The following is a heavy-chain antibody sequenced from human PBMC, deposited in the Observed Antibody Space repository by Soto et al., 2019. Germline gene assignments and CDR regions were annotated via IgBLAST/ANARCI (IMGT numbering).Heavy chain of an antibody. CDR2: IYYSGST. V-gene: IGHV4-59*08. J-gene: IGHJ6*03. CDR1: GGSISSYY. CDR3: ARLGSGYGFSPAYYMDV. D-gene: IGHD5-12*01. Sequence: PSETLSLTCTVSGGSISSYYWSWIRQPPGKGLEWIGYIYYSGSTNYNPSLKSRVTISVDTSKNQFSLKLSSVTAADTAVYYCARLGSGYGFSPAYYMDVWGKGTTVTVSS.